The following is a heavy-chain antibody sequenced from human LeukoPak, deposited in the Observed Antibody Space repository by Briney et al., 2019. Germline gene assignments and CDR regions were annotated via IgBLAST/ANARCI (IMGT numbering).Heavy chain of an antibody. CDR2: IYYSGST. Sequence: SETLSLTCTVSGGSISSSSYYWGWIRQPPGKGLEWIGSIYYSGSTYYNPSLKSRVTISVDTSKNQFSLKLSSVTAADTAVYYCARLAGYTIFDYWGQGTLVTVSS. J-gene: IGHJ4*02. CDR3: ARLAGYTIFDY. CDR1: GGSISSSSYY. V-gene: IGHV4-39*07. D-gene: IGHD3-9*01.